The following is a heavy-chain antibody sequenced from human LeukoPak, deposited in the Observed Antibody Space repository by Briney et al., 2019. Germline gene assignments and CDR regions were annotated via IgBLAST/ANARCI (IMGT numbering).Heavy chain of an antibody. J-gene: IGHJ3*02. CDR2: INHSGST. Sequence: SETLSLTCTVYGGSFSGYYCSWIRQPPGKGLEWIGEINHSGSTNYNPSLKSRLTISVDTSKNQFSLKLSSVTAADTAVYYCARLPTMIVVVTDAFDIWGQGTMVTVSS. D-gene: IGHD3-22*01. V-gene: IGHV4-34*01. CDR1: GGSFSGYY. CDR3: ARLPTMIVVVTDAFDI.